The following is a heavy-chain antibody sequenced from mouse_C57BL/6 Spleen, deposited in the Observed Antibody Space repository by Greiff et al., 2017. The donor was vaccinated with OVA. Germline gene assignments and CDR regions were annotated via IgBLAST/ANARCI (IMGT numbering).Heavy chain of an antibody. CDR3: ARKLGYFDY. CDR1: GFTFSDYG. CDR2: ISSGSSTI. Sequence: VHVKQSGGGLVKPGGSLKLSCAASGFTFSDYGMHWVRQAPEKGLEWVAYISSGSSTIYYADTVKGRFTISRDNAKNTLFLQMTSLRSEDTAMYYCARKLGYFDYWGQGTTLTVSS. D-gene: IGHD4-1*01. J-gene: IGHJ2*01. V-gene: IGHV5-17*01.